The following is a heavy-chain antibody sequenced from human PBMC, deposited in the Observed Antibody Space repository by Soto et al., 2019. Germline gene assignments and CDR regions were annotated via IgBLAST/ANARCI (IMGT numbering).Heavy chain of an antibody. D-gene: IGHD3-9*01. CDR1: GFTFSSYA. J-gene: IGHJ4*02. CDR3: AKDDGLYYDILPGYYKPADNYYFDY. Sequence: EVQLLESGGGWVQTGGSLRLSCAASGFTFSSYAMSWVRQAPGKGLEWVSAISGSGGRTYYADSVKGRSTISRDNSKKTLYLQLNSLRAEDTAVYYCAKDDGLYYDILPGYYKPADNYYFDYWGQGTLVTVSS. V-gene: IGHV3-23*01. CDR2: ISGSGGRT.